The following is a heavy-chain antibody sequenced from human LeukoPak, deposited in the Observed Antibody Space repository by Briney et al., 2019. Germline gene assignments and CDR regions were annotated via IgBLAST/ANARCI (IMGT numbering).Heavy chain of an antibody. Sequence: PRGSPRLSCGASGLTVSSYGMSWVRPAPGKGLEWVSTIIGSAVNTYYADSVRGRFTISRDDSKNTVYLQMNSLRAEDTAVYSCAKYTSGTSYRGLDQWGQGSLVTVSS. CDR2: IIGSAVNT. CDR1: GLTVSSYG. D-gene: IGHD3-10*01. V-gene: IGHV3-23*01. CDR3: AKYTSGTSYRGLDQ. J-gene: IGHJ4*02.